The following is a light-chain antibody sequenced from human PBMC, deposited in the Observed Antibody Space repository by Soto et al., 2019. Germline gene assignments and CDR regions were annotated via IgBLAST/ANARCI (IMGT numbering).Light chain of an antibody. CDR2: DVT. CDR1: SSDVGDYNY. J-gene: IGLJ1*01. Sequence: ALTQPASVSGSPGQSITISCTGTSSDVGDYNYVSWYQQHPGKAPKLMIFDVTNRPSGVSDRFSGSKSGNTASLTISGLQAEDEADYYCSSYTSSSAYVFGTGTKLTVL. CDR3: SSYTSSSAYV. V-gene: IGLV2-14*01.